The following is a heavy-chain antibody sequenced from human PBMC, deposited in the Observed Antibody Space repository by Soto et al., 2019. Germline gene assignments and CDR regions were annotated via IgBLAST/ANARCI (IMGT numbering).Heavy chain of an antibody. D-gene: IGHD3-16*01. CDR1: GFSLSDCA. CDR3: ARIKLGEWFFINVAVYDMDV. Sequence: GGSLRLSCVASGFSLSDCAVNWVRQAPGKGLEWVSFISSDSRTIYYADSVEGRFTVSRDNARNSVSLQMDSLRDEDAAVYYCARIKLGEWFFINVAVYDMDVWGQGTPVTVSS. J-gene: IGHJ6*02. V-gene: IGHV3-48*02. CDR2: ISSDSRTI.